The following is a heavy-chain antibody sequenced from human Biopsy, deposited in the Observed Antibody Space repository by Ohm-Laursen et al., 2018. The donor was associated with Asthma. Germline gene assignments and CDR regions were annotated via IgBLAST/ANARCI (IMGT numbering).Heavy chain of an antibody. CDR3: AGFCSGGNCPDH. Sequence: SETLSLICTASGVSIRSYYWIWIRQPPGKGLEWIGNIHYSGSTYSNTSIKSRVTISADPSKKQIPLRLSSVIASDTAGYYCAGFCSGGNCPDHWGQGTLVTVSS. CDR1: GVSIRSYY. V-gene: IGHV4-59*01. CDR2: IHYSGST. J-gene: IGHJ4*02. D-gene: IGHD2-15*01.